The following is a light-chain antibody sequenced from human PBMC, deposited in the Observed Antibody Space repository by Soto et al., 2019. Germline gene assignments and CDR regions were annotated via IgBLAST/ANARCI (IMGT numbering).Light chain of an antibody. J-gene: IGKJ1*01. CDR1: QSVGTS. CDR2: GPS. Sequence: EIVLTQSPVALSLSPGERGTLSCRASQSVGTSLAWYQQKPGQAPRLLIYGPSNRATGITDRFSGSGSGTDFTLTISKRESEEVELYHCQEYGGSARTLGQQTKVDVK. CDR3: QEYGGSART. V-gene: IGKV3-20*01.